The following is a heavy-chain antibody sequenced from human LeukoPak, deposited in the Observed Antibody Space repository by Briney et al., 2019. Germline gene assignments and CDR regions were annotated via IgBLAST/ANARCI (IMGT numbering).Heavy chain of an antibody. V-gene: IGHV3-7*01. CDR3: ARDSAGNDY. D-gene: IGHD6-13*01. CDR1: GFTFSTYW. J-gene: IGHJ4*02. CDR2: MKQDGSEK. Sequence: GGSLRLSCAASGFTFSTYWMSWVRQAPGKGLEWVANMKQDGSEKYYVDSVKGRFTISRDNAKNSLYLQMSSLRAEDTAMYYCARDSAGNDYWGQGTLVTVSS.